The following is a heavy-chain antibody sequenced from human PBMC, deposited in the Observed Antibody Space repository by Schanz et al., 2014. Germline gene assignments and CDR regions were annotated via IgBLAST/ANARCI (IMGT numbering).Heavy chain of an antibody. CDR2: INPSGGST. CDR3: ARDRDQWDGNYLDY. V-gene: IGHV1-46*01. J-gene: IGHJ4*02. CDR1: GYTFTTYY. D-gene: IGHD1-26*01. Sequence: QVQLVQSGAEVKEPGASVNVSCKASGYTFTTYYMHWVRQAPGQGLEWMGIINPSGGSTTYAQKFQGRVTMTRDTSTSTVYMELRSLTSDDSAVYYCARDRDQWDGNYLDYWGQGTLVTVSS.